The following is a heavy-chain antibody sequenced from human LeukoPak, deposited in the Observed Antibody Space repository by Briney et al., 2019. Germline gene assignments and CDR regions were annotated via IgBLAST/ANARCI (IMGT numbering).Heavy chain of an antibody. Sequence: NSSETLSLTCTVSGGSISSSSYYWGWIRQPPGKGLEWIGSIYYSGSTNYNPSLKSRVTISVDTSKNQFSLKLRSVTAADTAVYYCAREPVPYGAFDIWGQGTMVTVSS. CDR3: AREPVPYGAFDI. CDR1: GGSISSSSYY. CDR2: IYYSGST. V-gene: IGHV4-39*07. J-gene: IGHJ3*02. D-gene: IGHD2-8*01.